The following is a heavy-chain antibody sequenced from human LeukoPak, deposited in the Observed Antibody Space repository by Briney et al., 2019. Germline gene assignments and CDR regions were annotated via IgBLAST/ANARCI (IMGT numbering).Heavy chain of an antibody. J-gene: IGHJ3*02. Sequence: PGGSLRLSCAASGFTFSSYSMNWVRQAPGKGLEWVANIKQDGSEKYYVDSVKGRFTISRDNAKNSLYLQMNSLRAEDTAVYYCARIYGDYVLFAFDIWGQGTMVTVSS. D-gene: IGHD4-17*01. CDR3: ARIYGDYVLFAFDI. CDR1: GFTFSSYS. CDR2: IKQDGSEK. V-gene: IGHV3-7*01.